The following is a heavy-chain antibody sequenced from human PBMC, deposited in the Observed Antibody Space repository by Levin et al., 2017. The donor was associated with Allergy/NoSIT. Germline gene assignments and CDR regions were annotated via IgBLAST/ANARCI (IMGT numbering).Heavy chain of an antibody. V-gene: IGHV2-5*02. J-gene: IGHJ3*02. D-gene: IGHD3-3*01. CDR2: IYWDDDK. Sequence: SGPTLVKPTQTLTLTCTFSGFSLSTSGVGVGWIRQPPGKALEWLALIYWDDDKRYSPSLKSRLTITKDTSKNQVVLTMTNMDPVDTATYYCAHSSRITIFGVVITHRRAFDIWGQGTMVTVSS. CDR1: GFSLSTSGVG. CDR3: AHSSRITIFGVVITHRRAFDI.